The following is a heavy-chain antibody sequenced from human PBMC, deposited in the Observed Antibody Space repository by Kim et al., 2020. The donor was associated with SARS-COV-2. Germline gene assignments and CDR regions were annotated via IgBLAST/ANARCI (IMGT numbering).Heavy chain of an antibody. V-gene: IGHV1-18*04. CDR3: VRSRDHGDVYGWLDP. J-gene: IGHJ5*02. Sequence: ASVKVSCKTSGYSFDTYDVNWVRQVPGQGLDFLGWISGNTGRVTYTLNPQGRITLTIDKSTATAYMEVRSLTSDDSAIYYCVRSRDHGDVYGWLDPWGQGTLVTVSS. CDR2: ISGNTGRV. D-gene: IGHD2-21*01. CDR1: GYSFDTYD.